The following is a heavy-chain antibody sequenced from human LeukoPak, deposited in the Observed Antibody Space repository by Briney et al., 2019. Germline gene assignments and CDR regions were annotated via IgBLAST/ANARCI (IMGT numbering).Heavy chain of an antibody. CDR2: IYISGST. J-gene: IGHJ4*02. CDR3: VRVPLSRGSYYFDY. D-gene: IGHD3-10*01. CDR1: GGSISSGNYY. Sequence: SQTLSLTCTVSGGSISSGNYYWNWIRQPAGKGLGWIGRIYISGSTNYNPSLKSRDTISVDTSKNPFSLKLSSVTAADTAVYYCVRVPLSRGSYYFDYWGQGTLVTVSS. V-gene: IGHV4-61*02.